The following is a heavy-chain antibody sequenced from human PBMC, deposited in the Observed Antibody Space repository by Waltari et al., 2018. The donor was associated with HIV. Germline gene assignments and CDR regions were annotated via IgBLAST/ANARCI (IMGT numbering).Heavy chain of an antibody. D-gene: IGHD3-22*01. CDR1: GGSISSGGSY. J-gene: IGHJ5*02. CDR2: IYYSGST. V-gene: IGHV4-31*03. Sequence: QVQLQESGPGLVKPSQTLSLTCTVSGGSISSGGSYWSWNRQHPGKGLEWIGFIYYSGSTYYNPSLKSRVTISVDTSKNQFSLKLSSVTAADTAVYYCARDGKSSYYYDSSPNWFDPWGQGTLVAVSS. CDR3: ARDGKSSYYYDSSPNWFDP.